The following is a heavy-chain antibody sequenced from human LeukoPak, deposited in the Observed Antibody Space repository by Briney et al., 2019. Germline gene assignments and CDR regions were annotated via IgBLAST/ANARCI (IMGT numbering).Heavy chain of an antibody. CDR3: ARGPSDSSGYYYEGDAFGI. V-gene: IGHV1-2*02. D-gene: IGHD3-22*01. Sequence: ASVKVSCKASGYTFTSHGISWVRQAPGQGLEWMGWINPNSGGTNYGQKFQGRVTMTRDTSISIVYMELSRLRSDDTAVYYCARGPSDSSGYYYEGDAFGIWGQGTVVTVSS. CDR1: GYTFTSHG. J-gene: IGHJ3*02. CDR2: INPNSGGT.